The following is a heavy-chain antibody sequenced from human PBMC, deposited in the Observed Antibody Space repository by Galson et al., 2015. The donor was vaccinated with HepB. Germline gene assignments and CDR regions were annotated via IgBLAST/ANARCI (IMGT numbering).Heavy chain of an antibody. CDR3: AKDQSSGWYKD. CDR1: GFTFSSYG. D-gene: IGHD6-19*01. V-gene: IGHV3-30*18. CDR2: ISYDGSNT. J-gene: IGHJ4*02. Sequence: SLRLSCAASGFTFSSYGMHWIRQAPGKGLEWVAVISYDGSNTYYADSVKGRFTISRDNSKNTLYLQMNSLRAEDTAVYYCAKDQSSGWYKDWGQGTLVTVSS.